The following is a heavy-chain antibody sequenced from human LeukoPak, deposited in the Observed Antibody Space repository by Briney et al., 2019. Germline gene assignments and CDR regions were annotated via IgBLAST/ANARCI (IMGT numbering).Heavy chain of an antibody. Sequence: ASVKVSCKASGYTFTSYYMHWVRQAPGQGLEWMGIINPSGGSTSYAQKFQGRVTMTRDTSISTAYMELSRLRSDDTAVYYCARDCGGGSCYSYWGQGTLVTVSS. CDR1: GYTFTSYY. CDR3: ARDCGGGSCYSY. D-gene: IGHD2-15*01. J-gene: IGHJ4*02. V-gene: IGHV1-46*01. CDR2: INPSGGST.